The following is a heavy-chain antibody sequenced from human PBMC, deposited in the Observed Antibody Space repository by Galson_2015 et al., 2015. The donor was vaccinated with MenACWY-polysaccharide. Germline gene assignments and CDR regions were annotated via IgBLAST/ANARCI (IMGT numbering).Heavy chain of an antibody. D-gene: IGHD3-3*01. V-gene: IGHV3-23*01. J-gene: IGHJ5*02. CDR1: GFTLTSYA. CDR3: AKDSTDFWSVAGRFDH. CDR2: IRCSLTNT. Sequence: SLRLCCAASGFTLTSYAMSRGRHAPAKGPECVSAIRCSLTNTYYADSVKGRFTISRDNSKNTLYLQMNSLRAEDTAVYYCAKDSTDFWSVAGRFDHWGQGTLVTVSS.